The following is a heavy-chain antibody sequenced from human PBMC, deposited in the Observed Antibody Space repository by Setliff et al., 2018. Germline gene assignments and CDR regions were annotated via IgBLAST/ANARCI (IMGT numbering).Heavy chain of an antibody. CDR2: FDPEDGET. V-gene: IGHV1-24*01. Sequence: ASVKVSCKVSGYTLTELSMHWVRQAPGKGLEWMGGFDPEDGETIYAQKFQGRVTMTEDTSTDTAYMELSSLRSEDTAVYYCATADVIIAAAGNSKYILDYWGQGTQVTVSS. J-gene: IGHJ4*02. D-gene: IGHD6-13*01. CDR1: GYTLTELS. CDR3: ATADVIIAAAGNSKYILDY.